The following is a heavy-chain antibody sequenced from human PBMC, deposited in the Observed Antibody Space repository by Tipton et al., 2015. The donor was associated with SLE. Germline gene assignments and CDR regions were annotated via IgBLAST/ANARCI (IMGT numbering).Heavy chain of an antibody. CDR2: IYFSGNT. V-gene: IGHV4-39*07. D-gene: IGHD2-2*01. Sequence: TLSLTCTVSDGSISSSTYYWGWVRQPPGKGLEWIGSIYFSGNTYYNPSLKCRLTMSVDTSKNQFSLRLSSVTAADTAMYFCAREVRQLLIYFDSWGQGTLVTVSS. J-gene: IGHJ4*02. CDR1: DGSISSSTYY. CDR3: AREVRQLLIYFDS.